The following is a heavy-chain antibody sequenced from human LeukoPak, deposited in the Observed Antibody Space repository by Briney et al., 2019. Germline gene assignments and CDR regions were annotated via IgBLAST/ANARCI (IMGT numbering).Heavy chain of an antibody. CDR2: IIPIFGTA. Sequence: GASVKVSCKASGGTFSSYAISWVRQAPGQGLEWMGGIIPIFGTANYAQKFQGRVTITADESTSTAYMELSSLRSEDTAVCYCAGGAGSGSYLQYYFDYWGQGTLVTVSS. V-gene: IGHV1-69*13. CDR3: AGGAGSGSYLQYYFDY. J-gene: IGHJ4*02. CDR1: GGTFSSYA. D-gene: IGHD3-10*01.